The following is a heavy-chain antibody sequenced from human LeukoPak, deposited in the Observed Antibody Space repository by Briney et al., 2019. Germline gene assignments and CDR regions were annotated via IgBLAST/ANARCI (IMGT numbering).Heavy chain of an antibody. Sequence: PSETLSLTCTVSGGSISSYYWSWIRQPPGKGLEWIGYIYYSGSTNYNPSLKSRVTISVDTSKNQFSLKLSSVTAADTAVYYCATYSGYDFDYWGQGTLVTVSS. V-gene: IGHV4-59*01. CDR2: IYYSGST. CDR1: GGSISSYY. CDR3: ATYSGYDFDY. D-gene: IGHD5-12*01. J-gene: IGHJ4*02.